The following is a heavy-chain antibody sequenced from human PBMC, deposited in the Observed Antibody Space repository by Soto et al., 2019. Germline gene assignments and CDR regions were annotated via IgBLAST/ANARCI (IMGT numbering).Heavy chain of an antibody. CDR1: GYTFTSYA. J-gene: IGHJ4*02. Sequence: QVQLVQSGAEVKKPGASVKVSCKASGYTFTSYAMHWVRQAPGQRLEWMGWINAGNGSTKYSQKFQGRVTITRDTSASTAYMELSSLRSEDTAVYYCASGSYCSSTSCYLFDYWGQGTLVTVSS. CDR2: INAGNGST. D-gene: IGHD2-2*01. CDR3: ASGSYCSSTSCYLFDY. V-gene: IGHV1-3*01.